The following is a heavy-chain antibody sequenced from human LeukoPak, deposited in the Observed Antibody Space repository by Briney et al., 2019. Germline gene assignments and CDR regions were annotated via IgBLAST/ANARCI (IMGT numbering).Heavy chain of an antibody. Sequence: SETLSLTCNVSGGSINSYYWSWIRQPAGEGLEWIGRTYSSGSTNYNPSLKSRVTMSVDTSKNQFSLKLSSVTAADTAVYYCARGKSYCGGDCYGYWGRGTLVTVSS. CDR2: TYSSGST. CDR1: GGSINSYY. J-gene: IGHJ4*02. V-gene: IGHV4-4*07. D-gene: IGHD2-21*02. CDR3: ARGKSYCGGDCYGY.